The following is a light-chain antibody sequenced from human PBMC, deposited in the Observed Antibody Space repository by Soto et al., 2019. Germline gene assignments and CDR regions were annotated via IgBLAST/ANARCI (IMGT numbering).Light chain of an antibody. CDR2: DVS. CDR3: CSYAGSNNVV. V-gene: IGLV2-23*02. Sequence: QSALTQPASVSGSPGQSITISCTGTSSNVGNYNFVSWYQQHPGKVPKLMIHDVSKRPSGISHRFSGSKSGNTASLTISGLQAEDEADYYCCSYAGSNNVVFGGGTKLTVL. CDR1: SSNVGNYNF. J-gene: IGLJ2*01.